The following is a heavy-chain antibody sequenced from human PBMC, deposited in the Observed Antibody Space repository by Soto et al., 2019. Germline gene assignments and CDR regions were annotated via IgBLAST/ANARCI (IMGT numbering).Heavy chain of an antibody. Sequence: QLQVQESGPGLVKPSETLSLTCTVSGGSISSGTYYWGWIRQPPGAGLACIASIHYTGRIYYHPSLKSRVTISVDTSKNQLSLRLSSVTAADTSVYYCARQGGSYDLPNWFDPWGQGTLVTVSS. V-gene: IGHV4-39*01. J-gene: IGHJ5*02. D-gene: IGHD3-3*01. CDR2: IHYTGRI. CDR1: GGSISSGTYY. CDR3: ARQGGSYDLPNWFDP.